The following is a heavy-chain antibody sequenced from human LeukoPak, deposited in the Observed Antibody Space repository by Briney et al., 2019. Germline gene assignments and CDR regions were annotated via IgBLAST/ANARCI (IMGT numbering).Heavy chain of an antibody. Sequence: PGGSLRLSCAASGFTFSSYAMTWVRQAPGKGLGWVSGISGGNGATYYADSVKGRFTISTDNSKNTLYLQMNSLRVEDTAVYYCARSLIAVAVFDSWGQGTPVTVSS. CDR3: ARSLIAVAVFDS. J-gene: IGHJ4*02. CDR1: GFTFSSYA. CDR2: ISGGNGAT. V-gene: IGHV3-23*01. D-gene: IGHD6-19*01.